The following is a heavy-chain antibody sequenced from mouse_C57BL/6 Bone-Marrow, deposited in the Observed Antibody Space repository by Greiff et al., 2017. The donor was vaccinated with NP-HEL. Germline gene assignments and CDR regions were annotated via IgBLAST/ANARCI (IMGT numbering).Heavy chain of an antibody. CDR1: GYAFSSSW. J-gene: IGHJ1*03. Sequence: QVQLKQSGPELVKPGASVKISCKASGYAFSSSWMNWVKQRPGKGLEWIGRLYPGDGDTNYNGKFKGKATLTADKSSSTAYMQLSSLTSEDSAVYFCARSDWYFDVWGTGTTVTVSS. CDR2: LYPGDGDT. CDR3: ARSDWYFDV. V-gene: IGHV1-82*01.